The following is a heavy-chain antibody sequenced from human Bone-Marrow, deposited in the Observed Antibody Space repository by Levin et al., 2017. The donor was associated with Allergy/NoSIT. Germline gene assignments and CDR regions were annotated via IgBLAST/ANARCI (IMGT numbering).Heavy chain of an antibody. D-gene: IGHD1-14*01. CDR2: ISWNSGSI. CDR3: AREENHYYYYGMDV. CDR1: GFTFDDYA. J-gene: IGHJ6*02. Sequence: GGSLRLSCAASGFTFDDYAMHWVRQAPGKGLEWVSGISWNSGSIGYADSVKGRFTISRDNAKNSLYLQMNSLRAEDTALYYCAREENHYYYYGMDVWGQGTTVTVSS. V-gene: IGHV3-9*01.